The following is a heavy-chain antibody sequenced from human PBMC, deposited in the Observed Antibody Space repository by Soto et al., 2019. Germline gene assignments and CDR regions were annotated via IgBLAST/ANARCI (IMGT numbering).Heavy chain of an antibody. Sequence: SGTLSLTCTVSGGSISSGDYYWSWIRQPPGKGLEWIGYIYYSGSTYYNPSLKSRVTISVDTSKNQFSLKLSSVTAADTAVYYCAREGRYYDILTGYYRAPDYWGQGTLVPVSS. CDR1: GGSISSGDYY. V-gene: IGHV4-30-4*01. J-gene: IGHJ4*02. D-gene: IGHD3-9*01. CDR3: AREGRYYDILTGYYRAPDY. CDR2: IYYSGST.